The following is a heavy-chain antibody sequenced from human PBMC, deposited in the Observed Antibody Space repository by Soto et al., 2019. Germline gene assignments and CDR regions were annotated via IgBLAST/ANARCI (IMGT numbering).Heavy chain of an antibody. CDR1: GFTFSSYS. CDR3: ARDSTYCGGDWCFQH. V-gene: IGHV3-21*01. J-gene: IGHJ1*01. CDR2: ISSSSSYI. D-gene: IGHD2-21*02. Sequence: EVQLVESGGGLVKPGGSLRLSCAASGFTFSSYSMNWVRQAPGKGLEWVSSISSSSSYIYYADSVKGRFTISGDNAKNSLYLQMNSLRAEDTAVYYCARDSTYCGGDWCFQHWGQGTLVTVSS.